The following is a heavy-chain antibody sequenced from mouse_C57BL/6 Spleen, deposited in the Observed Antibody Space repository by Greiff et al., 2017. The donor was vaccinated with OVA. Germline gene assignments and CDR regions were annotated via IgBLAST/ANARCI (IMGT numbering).Heavy chain of an antibody. Sequence: EVQRVESGGGLVKPGGSLKLSCAASGFTFSDSGMHWVRQAPEKGLEWVAYISSGSSTIYYADTVKGRFTISRDNAKNTLFLQMTSLRSEDTAMYYCARSYRGYFDYWGQGTTLTVSS. J-gene: IGHJ2*01. CDR1: GFTFSDSG. CDR2: ISSGSSTI. V-gene: IGHV5-17*01. D-gene: IGHD2-12*01. CDR3: ARSYRGYFDY.